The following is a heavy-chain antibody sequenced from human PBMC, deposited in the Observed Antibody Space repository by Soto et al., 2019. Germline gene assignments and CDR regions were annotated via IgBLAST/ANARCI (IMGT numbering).Heavy chain of an antibody. D-gene: IGHD5-18*01. Sequence: PVKTSSKASGDTLSHYCVSWVRQVPGKGLEWMGGTTAILGTRDYAHKFQGRMTITSDEFTTTSYMELNSLTSDDPAVYYWAAGDSSDTGDHWGQGTLVTVSS. V-gene: IGHV1-69*13. CDR1: GDTLSHYC. J-gene: IGHJ4*02. CDR3: AAGDSSDTGDH. CDR2: TTAILGTR.